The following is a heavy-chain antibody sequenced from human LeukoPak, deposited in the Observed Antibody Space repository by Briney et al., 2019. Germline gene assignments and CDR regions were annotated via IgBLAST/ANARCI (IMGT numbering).Heavy chain of an antibody. J-gene: IGHJ4*02. Sequence: SETLSLTCTVSGGSISSYYWSWIRQPPGKGLEWIGYIYYSGSTNYNPSLKSRVTISVDTSKNQFSLKLSSVTGADTAVYYCARGFWEYNFGYWGQGTLVTVSS. CDR2: IYYSGST. D-gene: IGHD3-3*01. CDR3: ARGFWEYNFGY. CDR1: GGSISSYY. V-gene: IGHV4-59*01.